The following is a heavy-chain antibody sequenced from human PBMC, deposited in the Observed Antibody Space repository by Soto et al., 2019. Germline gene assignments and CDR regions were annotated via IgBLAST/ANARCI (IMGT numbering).Heavy chain of an antibody. V-gene: IGHV3-30*18. D-gene: IGHD2-21*02. CDR2: ISYDGTNI. CDR1: GFTFSSYG. Sequence: QVQLVESGGGVVQPGRSLRLSCAASGFTFSSYGIHWVRQAPGKGLEWVAVISYDGTNIYYADSVKGRFTISRDNSKNTLYLEMNTLSAEDTAVYYCAKDGPQLPRLYYMDVWGKGTTVTVSS. CDR3: AKDGPQLPRLYYMDV. J-gene: IGHJ6*03.